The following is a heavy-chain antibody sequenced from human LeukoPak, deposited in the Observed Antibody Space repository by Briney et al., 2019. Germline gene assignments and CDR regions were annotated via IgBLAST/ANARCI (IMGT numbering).Heavy chain of an antibody. CDR1: GGSFSGYY. Sequence: SETLSLTCAVYGGSFSGYYWSWIRQPPGKGLEWIGEINHSGSTNYNPSLKSRVTISVDTSKNQFSLKLSSVTAADTAVYYCARGRYGSGNRFTFSGYYWGQGTLVTVSS. J-gene: IGHJ4*02. CDR2: INHSGST. V-gene: IGHV4-34*01. CDR3: ARGRYGSGNRFTFSGYY. D-gene: IGHD3-10*01.